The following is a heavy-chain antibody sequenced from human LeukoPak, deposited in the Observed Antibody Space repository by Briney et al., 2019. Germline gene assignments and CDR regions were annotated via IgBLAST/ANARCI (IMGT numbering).Heavy chain of an antibody. CDR1: GFTFSSYG. V-gene: IGHV3-30*18. CDR3: AKVGRSGWPDFDY. J-gene: IGHJ4*02. CDR2: ISYDGSNK. Sequence: TGGSLRLPCAASGFTFSSYGMHWVRQAPGKGLEWVAVISYDGSNKYYADSVKGRFTISRDNSKNTLYLQMNSLRAEDTAVYYCAKVGRSGWPDFDYWGQGTLVTVSS. D-gene: IGHD6-19*01.